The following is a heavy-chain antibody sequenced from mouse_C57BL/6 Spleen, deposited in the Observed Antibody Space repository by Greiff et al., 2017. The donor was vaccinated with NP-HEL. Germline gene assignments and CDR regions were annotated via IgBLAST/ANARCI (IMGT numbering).Heavy chain of an antibody. CDR1: GYTFTSYW. CDR2: IDPSDSYT. V-gene: IGHV1-69*01. Sequence: QVQLQQPGAELVMPGASVKLSCKASGYTFTSYWMHWVKQRPGQGLEWIGEIDPSDSYTNYNQKFKGKSTLTVDKSSSTAYMQLSSLTSEDSAVYYCARLGVSFDYWGQGTTLTVSS. CDR3: ARLGVSFDY. D-gene: IGHD4-1*01. J-gene: IGHJ2*01.